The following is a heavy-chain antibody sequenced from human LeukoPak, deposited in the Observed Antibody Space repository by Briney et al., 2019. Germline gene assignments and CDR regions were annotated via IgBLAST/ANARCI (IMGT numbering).Heavy chain of an antibody. CDR3: ASLDGSGWLRDDY. Sequence: PSETLSLTCTVPGDSISSYYWSSIRQPPGKGLEGIGYIYYSGSTNYNPSLKSRVTISVDTPKNQFSLKLSSVTAADAAVYYCASLDGSGWLRDDYWGQGTLVTVSS. CDR2: IYYSGST. J-gene: IGHJ4*02. CDR1: GDSISSYY. D-gene: IGHD6-19*01. V-gene: IGHV4-59*12.